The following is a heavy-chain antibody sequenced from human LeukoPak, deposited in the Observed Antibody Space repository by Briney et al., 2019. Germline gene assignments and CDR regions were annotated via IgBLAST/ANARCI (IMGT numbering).Heavy chain of an antibody. J-gene: IGHJ4*02. CDR3: ARATAMVSPNFDY. Sequence: SETLSLTCAVYGGSFSGYYWSWIRQPPGKGLEWIGEINHSGSTNYNPSLKSRVTISVDTPKNQFSLKLSSVTAADTAVYYCARATAMVSPNFDYWGQGTLVTVSS. CDR1: GGSFSGYY. CDR2: INHSGST. V-gene: IGHV4-34*01. D-gene: IGHD5-18*01.